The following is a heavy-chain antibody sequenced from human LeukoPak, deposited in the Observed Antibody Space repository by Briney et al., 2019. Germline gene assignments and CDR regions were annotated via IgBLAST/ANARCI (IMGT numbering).Heavy chain of an antibody. D-gene: IGHD5-18*01. Sequence: GASVTVTFKASGGTFSSYAISWVRQAPGQGLEWMGGIIPIFGTANYAQKFQGRVTIPTDESTSTAYMELSSLRSEDTAVYYCASSGYSYGYLSQHYYFDYWGQGTLVTVSS. J-gene: IGHJ4*02. V-gene: IGHV1-69*05. CDR3: ASSGYSYGYLSQHYYFDY. CDR2: IIPIFGTA. CDR1: GGTFSSYA.